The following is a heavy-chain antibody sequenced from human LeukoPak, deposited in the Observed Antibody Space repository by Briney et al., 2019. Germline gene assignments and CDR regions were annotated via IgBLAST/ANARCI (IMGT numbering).Heavy chain of an antibody. CDR2: INPNNGGT. D-gene: IGHD3-10*01. J-gene: IGHJ4*02. CDR1: GYIFTDYY. V-gene: IGHV1-2*02. Sequence: GASVKVSCKASGYIFTDYYMHWVRQAPGQGLEWMGWINPNNGGTKYAQKFQGRVTMTRDTSISAAYMELGRLRSDDTAMYYCARDNYGSGSYYKYWGQGTPVTVSS. CDR3: ARDNYGSGSYYKY.